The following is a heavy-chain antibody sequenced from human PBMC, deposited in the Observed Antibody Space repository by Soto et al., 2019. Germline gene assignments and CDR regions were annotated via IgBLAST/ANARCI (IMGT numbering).Heavy chain of an antibody. D-gene: IGHD3-22*01. CDR2: IYSGGST. CDR3: AREVYSSGLDY. CDR1: GFTVSSNY. V-gene: IGHV3-53*01. J-gene: IGHJ4*02. Sequence: GGSLRLSCAASGFTVSSNYMSWVRQAPGKGLEWVSVIYSGGSTYYADSVKGRFTISRDNSKNTLYLQMNSLRAEDTAVYYCAREVYSSGLDYWGQGTLVTVSS.